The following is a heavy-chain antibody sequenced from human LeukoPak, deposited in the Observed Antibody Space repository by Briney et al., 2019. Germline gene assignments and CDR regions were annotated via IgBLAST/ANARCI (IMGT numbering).Heavy chain of an antibody. CDR1: GGSFSGYY. D-gene: IGHD3-10*01. CDR3: ARGDLKSGSN. CDR2: INHSGST. Sequence: SETLSLTCAVYGGSFSGYYWSWIRQPPGKGLEWIGEINHSGSTNYNPSLKSRVTISVDTSKSQFSLRLSSVTAADTAVYYCARGDLKSGSNWGQGTLVTVSS. V-gene: IGHV4-34*01. J-gene: IGHJ4*02.